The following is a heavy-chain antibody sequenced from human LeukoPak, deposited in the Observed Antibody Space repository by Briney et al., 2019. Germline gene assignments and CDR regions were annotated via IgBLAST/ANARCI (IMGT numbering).Heavy chain of an antibody. V-gene: IGHV3-74*01. CDR3: ARVLTGSWDWFDP. Sequence: PGGSLRLSCAASKFSFSSYWMHWVRQAPWKGLVWVSRINSDGSRTNYADSVKGRFTISRDNAKNTLYLQMSSLRAEDTAVYYCARVLTGSWDWFDPWGQGTLVTVSS. J-gene: IGHJ5*02. CDR1: KFSFSSYW. CDR2: INSDGSRT. D-gene: IGHD2-8*02.